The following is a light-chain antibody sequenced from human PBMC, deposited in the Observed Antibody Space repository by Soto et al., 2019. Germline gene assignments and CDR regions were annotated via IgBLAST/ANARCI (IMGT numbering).Light chain of an antibody. J-gene: IGKJ5*01. CDR3: QQYDSYPIT. CDR1: QSMSSW. V-gene: IGKV1-5*03. Sequence: DIQMTQSPSTLSASVGDRVTITCRASQSMSSWLAWYQQKPGKAPKLLIYKASNLESGVPSRFSGSGSGTDFTLTISSLQPDDFATYYCQQYDSYPITFGQGTRLVIK. CDR2: KAS.